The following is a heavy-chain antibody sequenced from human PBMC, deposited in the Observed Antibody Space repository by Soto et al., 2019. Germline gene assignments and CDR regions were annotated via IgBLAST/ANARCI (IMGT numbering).Heavy chain of an antibody. V-gene: IGHV3-23*01. CDR1: GFTFNNYA. CDR3: AKDLVAAAGACFDP. CDR2: ISGSGGTT. Sequence: GGSLRLSCAASGFTFNNYAMNWVRQAPGKGLEWVSGISGSGGTTYYADSVKGRFTISRDNSKNTLYLQMNSLRAEDTAVYYCAKDLVAAAGACFDPCGQTTLVTVS. J-gene: IGHJ5*02. D-gene: IGHD6-13*01.